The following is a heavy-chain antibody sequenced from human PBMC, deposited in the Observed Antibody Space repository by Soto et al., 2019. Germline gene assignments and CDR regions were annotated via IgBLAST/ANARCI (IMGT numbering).Heavy chain of an antibody. Sequence: SETLSLTCTVSGGSISSSSYYWGWIRQPPGKGLEWIGSIYYSGSTYYNPSLKSRVTISVDTSKNQFSLKLSSVTAADTAVYYCGVVPAAMYNYYYYMDVWGKGTTVTVSS. J-gene: IGHJ6*03. CDR1: GGSISSSSYY. D-gene: IGHD2-2*01. CDR3: GVVPAAMYNYYYYMDV. V-gene: IGHV4-39*01. CDR2: IYYSGST.